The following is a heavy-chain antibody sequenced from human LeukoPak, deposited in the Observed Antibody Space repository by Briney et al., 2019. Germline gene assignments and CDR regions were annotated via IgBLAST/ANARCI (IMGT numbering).Heavy chain of an antibody. D-gene: IGHD2-21*01. Sequence: SVKVSCKASGYTFTRYGISWVRQAPGQGLEWMGWISAYNGDTNYAQKLQDRVTMTTDTSTNTAYMELRSLRSDDTAVYYCGRVVLKGVDAFDIWGQGTIVTVSS. J-gene: IGHJ3*02. CDR3: GRVVLKGVDAFDI. CDR2: ISAYNGDT. V-gene: IGHV1-18*01. CDR1: GYTFTRYG.